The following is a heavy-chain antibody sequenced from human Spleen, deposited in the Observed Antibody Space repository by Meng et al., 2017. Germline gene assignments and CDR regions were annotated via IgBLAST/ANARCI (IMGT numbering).Heavy chain of an antibody. CDR2: IYYSGST. V-gene: IGHV4-59*12. CDR3: ARLSDFYDSSGYYFPFDY. J-gene: IGHJ4*01. CDR1: GGSISSYY. Sequence: ESLKISCTVSGGSISSYYWSWIRQPPGKGLEWIGYIYYSGSTNYNPSLKSRGTISADTSKNQFSLKLTSVTAADTAVYYCARLSDFYDSSGYYFPFDYWGQGTLVTVSS. D-gene: IGHD3-22*01.